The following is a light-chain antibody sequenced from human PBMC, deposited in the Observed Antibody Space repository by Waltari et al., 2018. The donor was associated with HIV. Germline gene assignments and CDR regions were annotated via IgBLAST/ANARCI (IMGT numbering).Light chain of an antibody. V-gene: IGLV1-44*01. CDR3: AAWDDRLKGVV. CDR1: SSNIGSSS. J-gene: IGLJ2*01. CDR2: NNN. Sequence: QTVMTQPPSASGTPGQRVTISCSGGSSNIGSSSVNWYQQVPGTAPKLLIYNNNQLPSGVPDRFSGSKSGSSASLAISGLQSEDEADYYWAAWDDRLKGVVFGGGTKLTVL.